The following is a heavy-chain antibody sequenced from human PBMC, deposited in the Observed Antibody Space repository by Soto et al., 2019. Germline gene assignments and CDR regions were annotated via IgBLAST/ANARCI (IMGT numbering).Heavy chain of an antibody. D-gene: IGHD3-22*01. CDR1: GGSISSTTYY. J-gene: IGHJ1*01. CDR3: ARYYDTSNRPYFHH. Sequence: SETLSLTCTVSGGSISSTTYYWGWIRQPPGKGLEWIGTIYYSGTTYYNPSLKTRLTISVDTSKNQFSLKLNSVTAADTAFYYCARYYDTSNRPYFHHWGQGTLGTVSS. CDR2: IYYSGTT. V-gene: IGHV4-39*01.